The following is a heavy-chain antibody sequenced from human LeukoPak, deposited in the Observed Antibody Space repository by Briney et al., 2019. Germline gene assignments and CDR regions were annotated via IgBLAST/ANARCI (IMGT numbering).Heavy chain of an antibody. CDR1: GFTFSSYA. Sequence: GGSLRLSCAASGFTFSSYAMPWVRQAPGKGLEWVAVISYDGSNKYYADSVKGRFTISRDNSKNTLYLQMNSLRAEDTAVYYCARVCSGYYPIDAFDIWGQGTMVTVSS. J-gene: IGHJ3*02. D-gene: IGHD3-22*01. V-gene: IGHV3-30-3*01. CDR3: ARVCSGYYPIDAFDI. CDR2: ISYDGSNK.